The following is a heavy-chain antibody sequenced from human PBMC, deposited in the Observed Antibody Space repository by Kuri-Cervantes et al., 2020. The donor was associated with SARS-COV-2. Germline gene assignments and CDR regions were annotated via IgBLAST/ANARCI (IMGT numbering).Heavy chain of an antibody. D-gene: IGHD6-13*01. V-gene: IGHV4-38-2*02. CDR2: IYYSGST. CDR3: ARRQWSIAAAYYFDY. J-gene: IGHJ4*02. Sequence: ESLKISCTVSGYSISSGYYWGWIRQPPGKGLEWIGSIYYSGSTYYNPSLKSRVTISVDTSKNQFSLKLSSVTAADTAVYYCARRQWSIAAAYYFDYRGQGTLVTVSS. CDR1: GYSISSGYY.